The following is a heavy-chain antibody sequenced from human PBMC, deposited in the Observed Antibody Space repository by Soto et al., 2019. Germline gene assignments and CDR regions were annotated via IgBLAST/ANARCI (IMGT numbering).Heavy chain of an antibody. CDR1: GFSLSTSGVG. Sequence: QITLKESGPTLVKPTQTLTLTCTFSGFSLSTSGVGVGWIRQPPGKALEWLALIYWDDDKRYSPSLKSRLTITKDTSKNQVVLTMTNMDPVDTATYYCEHSLLGYCSGGSCYSNWFDPWGQGTLVTVSS. CDR2: IYWDDDK. CDR3: EHSLLGYCSGGSCYSNWFDP. J-gene: IGHJ5*02. V-gene: IGHV2-5*02. D-gene: IGHD2-15*01.